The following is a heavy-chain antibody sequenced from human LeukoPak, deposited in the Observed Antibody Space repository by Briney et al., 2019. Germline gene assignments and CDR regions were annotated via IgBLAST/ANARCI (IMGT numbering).Heavy chain of an antibody. V-gene: IGHV4-30-2*01. CDR1: GFTFSSYEM. D-gene: IGHD4-17*01. J-gene: IGHJ4*02. CDR2: IYHSGST. Sequence: AGRSLRLSCAASGFTFSSYEMNWVRQAPGKGLEWIGYIYHSGSTYYNPSLKSRVTISVDRSKNQFSLKLSSVTAADTAVYYCARGRSDYGDYNYYFDYWGQGTLVTVSS. CDR3: ARGRSDYGDYNYYFDY.